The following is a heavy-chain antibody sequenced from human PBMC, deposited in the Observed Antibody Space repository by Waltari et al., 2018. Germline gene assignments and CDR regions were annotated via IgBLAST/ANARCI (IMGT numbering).Heavy chain of an antibody. J-gene: IGHJ5*01. CDR1: GDSISRSDYY. V-gene: IGHV4-39*07. CDR3: ARQRPAALVAWFDS. Sequence: QLQLQESGPGLVKPSETLSLSCTVSGDSISRSDYYWGWIRQPPGKGLEWIGSVDDIGNSYYNPSLKSRVDISTDTSKNQLSLRLTSVTAADSAVYHCARQRPAALVAWFDSWGQGTPVIVSS. D-gene: IGHD2-2*01. CDR2: VDDIGNS.